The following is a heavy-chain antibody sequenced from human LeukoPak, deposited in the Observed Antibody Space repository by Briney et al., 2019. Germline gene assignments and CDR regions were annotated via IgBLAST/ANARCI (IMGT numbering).Heavy chain of an antibody. D-gene: IGHD6-13*01. J-gene: IGHJ6*02. V-gene: IGHV3-66*01. CDR3: ARESDSSSYYYHYGMDV. CDR1: GFTVSSNY. Sequence: GGSLRLSCAASGFTVSSNYMIWVRQAPGKGLEWVSVIYSGGSTYYADSVKGRFTISRDNSKNTLYLQMNSLRAEDTAVYYYARESDSSSYYYHYGMDVWGQGTTVTVSS. CDR2: IYSGGST.